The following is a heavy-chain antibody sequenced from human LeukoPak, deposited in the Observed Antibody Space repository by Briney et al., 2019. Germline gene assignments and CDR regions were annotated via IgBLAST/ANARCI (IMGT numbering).Heavy chain of an antibody. CDR2: IYYSGNT. CDR1: GGSISGGDYY. D-gene: IGHD1-26*01. V-gene: IGHV4-61*08. CDR3: ARLAIVGATTSLSFDY. J-gene: IGHJ4*02. Sequence: SQTLSLTCTVSGGSISGGDYYYSWIRQPPGKGLEWIGYIYYSGNTNYNPSLNSRVTISVDTSKNQFSLKLSSVTAADTAVYYCARLAIVGATTSLSFDYWGQGTLVTVSS.